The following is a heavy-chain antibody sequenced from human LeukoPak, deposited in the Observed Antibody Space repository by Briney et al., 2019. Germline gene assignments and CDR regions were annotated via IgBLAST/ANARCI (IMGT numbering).Heavy chain of an antibody. CDR3: ARPKSSQGAFDI. D-gene: IGHD6-13*01. Sequence: PGGSLRLSCAASGFTFSSYGMHWVRQAPGKGLEWVAVIWYDGSNKYYADSVKGRFTISRDNSKKKLYLQMNSLRAEDTAVYYCARPKSSQGAFDIWGQGTMVTVSS. J-gene: IGHJ3*02. CDR2: IWYDGSNK. CDR1: GFTFSSYG. V-gene: IGHV3-33*01.